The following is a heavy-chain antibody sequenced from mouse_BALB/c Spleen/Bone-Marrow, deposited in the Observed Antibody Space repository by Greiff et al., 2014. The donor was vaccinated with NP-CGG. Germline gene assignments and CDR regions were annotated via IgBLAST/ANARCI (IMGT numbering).Heavy chain of an antibody. CDR3: ARDNYYDYDEFAY. CDR2: INSNGGST. CDR1: GFTFSSYG. D-gene: IGHD2-4*01. J-gene: IGHJ3*01. V-gene: IGHV5-6-3*01. Sequence: EVQLQQSGGGLVQPGGSLKISCAASGFTFSSYGMSWVRQTPDKRLDLVATINSNGGSTYYPDSVKGRFTISRDNAKNTLYLQMSSLKSEDTAMYYCARDNYYDYDEFAYWGQGTLVTVSA.